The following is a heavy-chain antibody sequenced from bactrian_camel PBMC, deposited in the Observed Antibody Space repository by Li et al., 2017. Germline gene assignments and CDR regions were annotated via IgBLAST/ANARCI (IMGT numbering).Heavy chain of an antibody. D-gene: IGHD2*01. CDR2: IDTDGGAT. Sequence: HVQLVESGGGLVQAGGSLTLSCEQSGYTPHKYCMAWFRQAPGKDREGVASIDTDGGATYEDSVKGRFTISRDNAKNTVYLQMNSLNSEDTALYYCAAGGPYCYTKLSVRDFTYWGQGTQVTVS. CDR3: AAGGPYCYTKLSVRDFTY. J-gene: IGHJ6*01. CDR1: GYTPHKYC. V-gene: IGHV3S63*01.